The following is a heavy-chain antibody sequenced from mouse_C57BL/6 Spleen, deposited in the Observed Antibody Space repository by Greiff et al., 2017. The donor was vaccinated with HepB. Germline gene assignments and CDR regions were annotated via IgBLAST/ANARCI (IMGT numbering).Heavy chain of an antibody. V-gene: IGHV1-78*01. CDR1: GYTFTDHT. Sequence: VKLMESDAELVKPGASVKISCKVSGYTFTDHTIHWMKQRPEQGLEWIGYIYPRDGSTKYNEKFKGKATLTADKSSSTAYMQLNSLTSEDSAVYFCARSWLLYYYAMDYWGQGTSVTVSS. J-gene: IGHJ4*01. CDR3: ARSWLLYYYAMDY. CDR2: IYPRDGST. D-gene: IGHD2-3*01.